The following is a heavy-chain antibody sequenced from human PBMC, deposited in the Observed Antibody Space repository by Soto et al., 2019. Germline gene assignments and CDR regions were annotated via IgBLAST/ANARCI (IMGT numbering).Heavy chain of an antibody. CDR2: ISCSGDNT. CDR3: AKAQANSYFYY. V-gene: IGHV3-23*01. Sequence: HLGGSLRLSCASSGFTFNNYAMNWVRHAPGKGLEWVSAISCSGDNTYYAESVKGRFTISRDNSKNTLYLQMNSLRAEDTAVYYCAKAQANSYFYYWGQGTLVTVFS. J-gene: IGHJ4*02. CDR1: GFTFNNYA.